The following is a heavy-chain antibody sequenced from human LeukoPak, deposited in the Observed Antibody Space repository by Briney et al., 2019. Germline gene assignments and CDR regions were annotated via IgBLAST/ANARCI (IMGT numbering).Heavy chain of an antibody. CDR3: AKDRDDYGDDC. CDR2: IRSDGTNK. J-gene: IGHJ4*02. V-gene: IGHV3-30*02. CDR1: GFTFDDFG. D-gene: IGHD4-17*01. Sequence: GGSLRLSCAASGFTFDDFGMHWVRQAPGKGLEWVGLIRSDGTNKYYVDSVKGRFTISRDNSKNTLYLQMTSLRVEDTAVYYCAKDRDDYGDDCWGQGILVTVPT.